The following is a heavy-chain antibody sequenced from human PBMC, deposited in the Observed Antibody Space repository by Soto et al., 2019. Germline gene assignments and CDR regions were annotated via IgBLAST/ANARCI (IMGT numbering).Heavy chain of an antibody. CDR3: ARSPEKGLRLTQAFDP. V-gene: IGHV1-69*13. Sequence: SVKVSCKASGGTFSSYAISWVRQAPGQGLVWMGGIIPIFGTANYAQKFQGRVTITADESTSTAYMELSSLRSEDTAVYYCARSPEKGLRLTQAFDPWGQGTLVTVSS. D-gene: IGHD6-6*01. CDR1: GGTFSSYA. CDR2: IIPIFGTA. J-gene: IGHJ5*02.